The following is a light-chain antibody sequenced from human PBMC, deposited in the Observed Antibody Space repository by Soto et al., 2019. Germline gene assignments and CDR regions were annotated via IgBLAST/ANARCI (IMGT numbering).Light chain of an antibody. CDR3: AAWDDSLNGQV. CDR1: SSNIGSNT. Sequence: QLVLTQPPSASGTPGQRVTIPCSGSSSNIGSNTVNWYQQLPGTAPKLLIYSNNQRPSGVPDRFSGSKSGTSASLAISGLQSEDEADYYCAAWDDSLNGQVFGTGTKVTV. J-gene: IGLJ1*01. V-gene: IGLV1-44*01. CDR2: SNN.